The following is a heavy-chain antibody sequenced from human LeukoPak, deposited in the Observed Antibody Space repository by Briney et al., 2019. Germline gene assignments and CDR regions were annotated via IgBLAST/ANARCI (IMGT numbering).Heavy chain of an antibody. V-gene: IGHV3-21*01. CDR2: ISSSSSYI. J-gene: IGHJ5*02. D-gene: IGHD3-22*01. CDR1: GFTFSSYV. CDR3: ARVLRSSGSPT. Sequence: PGGSLRLSCAASGFTFSSYVVNWVRQAPGKGLEWVSSISSSSSYIYYADSVEGRFTISRDNAKNSLYLQMNGLRAEDTAVYYCARVLRSSGSPTWGQGTLVTVSS.